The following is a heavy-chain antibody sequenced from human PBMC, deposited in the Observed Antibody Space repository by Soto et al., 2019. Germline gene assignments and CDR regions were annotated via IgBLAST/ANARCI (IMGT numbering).Heavy chain of an antibody. J-gene: IGHJ6*02. CDR1: GFTFSSYG. Sequence: QVQLVESGGGVVQPGRSLRLSCAASGFTFSSYGMHWVRQAPGKGLEWVAVISYDGSNKYYADSVKGRFTISRDNSKNTLYLQMNSLRAEDTAVYYCATVSSSSPAYGMDVWGQGTTVTVSS. D-gene: IGHD6-13*01. CDR3: ATVSSSSPAYGMDV. CDR2: ISYDGSNK. V-gene: IGHV3-30*03.